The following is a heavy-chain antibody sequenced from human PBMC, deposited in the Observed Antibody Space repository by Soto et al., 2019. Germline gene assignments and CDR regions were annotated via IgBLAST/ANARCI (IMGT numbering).Heavy chain of an antibody. CDR3: VRDSPIGSTYSGYDGIDY. CDR1: RGTFSNDI. D-gene: IGHD5-12*01. J-gene: IGHJ4*02. V-gene: IGHV1-69*08. CDR2: IIPLLDIA. Sequence: QVQLVQSGAEVKKPGSSVKVSCKASRGTFSNDILTWVRQAPGQGVEWMGRIIPLLDIANYAQKFQGRVTITADKSTSTAYMELNSLRSEDTAVYYCVRDSPIGSTYSGYDGIDYWGQGTLVTVSS.